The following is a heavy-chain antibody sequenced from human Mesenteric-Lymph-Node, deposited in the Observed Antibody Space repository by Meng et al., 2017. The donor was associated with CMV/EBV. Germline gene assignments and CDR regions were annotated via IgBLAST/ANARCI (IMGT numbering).Heavy chain of an antibody. Sequence: GESLKISCAASGFTFSSYAMSWVRQAPGKGLEWVSAISGSGGSTYYADSVKGRFTISRDNSKNTLYLQMNSLRAEDTAVYYCARGGIVVVPAAIGVGVRYEYYYYGMDVWGQGTTVTVSS. D-gene: IGHD2-2*01. J-gene: IGHJ6*02. CDR1: GFTFSSYA. V-gene: IGHV3-23*01. CDR2: ISGSGGST. CDR3: ARGGIVVVPAAIGVGVRYEYYYYGMDV.